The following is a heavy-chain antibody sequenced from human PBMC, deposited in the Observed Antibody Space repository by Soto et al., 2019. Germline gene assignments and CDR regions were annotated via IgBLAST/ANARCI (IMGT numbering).Heavy chain of an antibody. Sequence: ASVKVSCKASGYTFTSYGISWVRQAPGRGLEWMGWISAYNGNTNYAQKLQGRVTMTTDTSTSTAYMELRSLRSDDTAVYYCARVLVGATDFDYWGQGTLVTVSS. V-gene: IGHV1-18*04. D-gene: IGHD1-26*01. J-gene: IGHJ4*02. CDR3: ARVLVGATDFDY. CDR2: ISAYNGNT. CDR1: GYTFTSYG.